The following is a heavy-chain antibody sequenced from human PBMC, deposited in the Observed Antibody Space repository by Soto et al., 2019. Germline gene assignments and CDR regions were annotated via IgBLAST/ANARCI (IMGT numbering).Heavy chain of an antibody. CDR1: GYTFTSYG. V-gene: IGHV1-18*04. CDR2: ISAYNGNT. CDR3: ATVLRVVVLNDDIDI. D-gene: IGHD3-22*01. J-gene: IGHJ3*02. Sequence: ASVKISCTSSGYTFTSYGISWVRQAPGQGLEWMGWISAYNGNTNYAQKLQGRVTMTTDTSTSTAYMELRSLRSDDTAVYYCATVLRVVVLNDDIDIWGQGTRGTV.